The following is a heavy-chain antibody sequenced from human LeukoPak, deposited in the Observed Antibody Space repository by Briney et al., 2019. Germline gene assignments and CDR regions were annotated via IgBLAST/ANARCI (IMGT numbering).Heavy chain of an antibody. CDR1: GFTVSSDY. Sequence: GGSLRLSCAASGFTVSSDYMTWVRQAPGTGLEWVSVIYTGGTPYYADSVKGRFTISRDNSKNKLYLQMNSLRAEDTAVYYCARSGRYCAGGSCYYYYCMDVWGQGTTVTVS. CDR2: IYTGGTP. V-gene: IGHV3-66*01. J-gene: IGHJ6*02. D-gene: IGHD2-15*01. CDR3: ARSGRYCAGGSCYYYYCMDV.